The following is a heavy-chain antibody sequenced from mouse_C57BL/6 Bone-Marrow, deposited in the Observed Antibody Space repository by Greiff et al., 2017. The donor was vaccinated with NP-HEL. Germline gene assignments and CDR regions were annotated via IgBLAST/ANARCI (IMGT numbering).Heavy chain of an antibody. CDR3: ARHGDGYYGLAY. D-gene: IGHD2-3*01. CDR1: GFTFSSYG. Sequence: EVHLVESGGDLVKPGGSLKLSCAASGFTFSSYGMSWVRQTPDKRLEWVATISSGGSYTYYPDSVKGRFTISRDNAKNTLYLQMSSLKSEDTAMYYCARHGDGYYGLAYWGQGTLVTVSA. J-gene: IGHJ3*01. V-gene: IGHV5-6*01. CDR2: ISSGGSYT.